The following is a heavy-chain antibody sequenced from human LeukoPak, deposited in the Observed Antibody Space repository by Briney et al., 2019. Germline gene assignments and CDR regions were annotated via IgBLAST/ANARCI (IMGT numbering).Heavy chain of an antibody. CDR2: IYYKGYT. J-gene: IGHJ5*02. CDR1: GGSISNSSFY. V-gene: IGHV4-39*07. Sequence: PSETLSLTCTVSGGSISNSSFYWGWIRQPPGKGLEWIGTIYYKGYTFYNSSLKSRVILSVDTSKSQFSLKVTSVTAADTAVYYCARDRGYYDILTGYYTGCFDPWGQGTLLTVSS. CDR3: ARDRGYYDILTGYYTGCFDP. D-gene: IGHD3-9*01.